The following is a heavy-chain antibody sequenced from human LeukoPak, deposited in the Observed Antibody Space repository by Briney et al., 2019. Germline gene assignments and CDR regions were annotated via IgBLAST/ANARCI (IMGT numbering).Heavy chain of an antibody. V-gene: IGHV3-9*01. Sequence: DRSLRLSCAASGFTFDDYAMHWVRQAPGKGLEWVSGISWNSGSIGYADSVKGRFTISRDNAKNSLYLQMNSLRAEDTALYYCAKDEFDGYSSGWYGYWGQGTLVTVSS. CDR2: ISWNSGSI. J-gene: IGHJ4*02. CDR3: AKDEFDGYSSGWYGY. D-gene: IGHD6-19*01. CDR1: GFTFDDYA.